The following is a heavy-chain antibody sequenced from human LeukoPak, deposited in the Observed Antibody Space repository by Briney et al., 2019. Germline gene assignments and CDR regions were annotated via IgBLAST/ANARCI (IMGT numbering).Heavy chain of an antibody. CDR2: IYYSGST. Sequence: PSETLSLTCTVSGGSISSYYWSWIRQPPGKGLEWIGYIYYSGSTNYNPSLKSRVTISVDTSKNQFSLKLSSVTAADTAVYYCARSRWDGYSHGYYYYGMDVWGQGTTVTVSS. CDR1: GGSISSYY. J-gene: IGHJ6*02. CDR3: ARSRWDGYSHGYYYYGMDV. V-gene: IGHV4-59*01. D-gene: IGHD5-18*01.